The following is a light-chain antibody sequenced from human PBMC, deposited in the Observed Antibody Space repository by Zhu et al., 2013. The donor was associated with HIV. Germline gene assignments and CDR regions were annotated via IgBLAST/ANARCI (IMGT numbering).Light chain of an antibody. CDR3: MQSTLWPWT. CDR1: QSLVYSDGNTY. CDR2: KVS. Sequence: DVVMTQSPLSLPVTLGQPASISCRSSQSLVYSDGNTYLNWFQQRPGRSPRRLFYKVSNRDSGVPDRFSGSGSGTDFTLKISRVEAEDVGVYYCMQSTLWPWTFGQGTKVEIK. J-gene: IGKJ1*01. V-gene: IGKV2-30*01.